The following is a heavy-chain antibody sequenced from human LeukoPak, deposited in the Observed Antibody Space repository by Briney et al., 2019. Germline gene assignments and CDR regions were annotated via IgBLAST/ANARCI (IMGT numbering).Heavy chain of an antibody. CDR2: IYYSGSA. CDR1: GGSINNGGYY. Sequence: PSETLSLTCTVSGGSINNGGYYWSWIRQHPGKGLEWIGYIYYSGSAYYNPSLKSRVTISVDTSKSHFSLKLSSVTAADTAVYYCARKPYSYGSPFDYWGQGTLVTVSS. V-gene: IGHV4-31*03. D-gene: IGHD3-10*01. CDR3: ARKPYSYGSPFDY. J-gene: IGHJ4*02.